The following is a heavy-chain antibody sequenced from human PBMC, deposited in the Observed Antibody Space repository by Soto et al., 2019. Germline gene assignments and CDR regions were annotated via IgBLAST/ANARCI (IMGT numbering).Heavy chain of an antibody. CDR2: ISPMFAGA. CDR1: GGTFNTYA. D-gene: IGHD3-3*01. J-gene: IGHJ4*02. CDR3: AREVQVHTPAFGY. Sequence: QVQLVQSGAEMKKPGSSVKVSCQSSGGTFNTYAMNWVRQAPGQAPEWIGDISPMFAGANYAPKFQGRITITPEESPATSYMQLSSLTSEDTALHFCAREVQVHTPAFGYWGQGTMVTVSS. V-gene: IGHV1-69*01.